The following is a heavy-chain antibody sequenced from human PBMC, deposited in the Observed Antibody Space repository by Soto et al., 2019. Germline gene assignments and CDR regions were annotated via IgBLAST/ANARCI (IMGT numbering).Heavy chain of an antibody. CDR2: IDPSDSYT. Sequence: GESLKISCKGSGYSFTSYWISWVRQMPGKGLEWMGRIDPSDSYTNYSPSFQGHVTISADKSISTAYLQWSSLKASDTAMYYCANQAKYYYDSSGYVQPSHYWGQGNLLTVSS. D-gene: IGHD3-22*01. J-gene: IGHJ4*02. CDR3: ANQAKYYYDSSGYVQPSHY. CDR1: GYSFTSYW. V-gene: IGHV5-10-1*01.